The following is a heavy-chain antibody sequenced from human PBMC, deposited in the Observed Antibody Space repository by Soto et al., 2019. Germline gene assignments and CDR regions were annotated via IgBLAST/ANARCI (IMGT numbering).Heavy chain of an antibody. V-gene: IGHV4-39*01. CDR2: IYYSGST. Sequence: SETLSLTCPVSGGSISSSSYYWGWIRQPPGKGLEWIGSIYYSGSTYYNPSLKSPVTISVDTSKNQFSLKLSSVTAADTAVYYCARIYSGYLDYWGQGTLVTVSS. J-gene: IGHJ4*02. CDR3: ARIYSGYLDY. D-gene: IGHD5-12*01. CDR1: GGSISSSSYY.